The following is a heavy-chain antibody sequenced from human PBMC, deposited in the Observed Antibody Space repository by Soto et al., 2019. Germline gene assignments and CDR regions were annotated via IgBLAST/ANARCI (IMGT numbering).Heavy chain of an antibody. CDR2: IRQDGGAQ. J-gene: IGHJ5*02. CDR3: VRGGHGSGSYLGSS. CDR1: GFTFTTYW. D-gene: IGHD3-10*01. V-gene: IGHV3-7*03. Sequence: GSLGLSCVASGFTFTTYWMSGVRQAPGKGLQWVANIRQDGGAQYYVDSVKGRFTISRDNAKNSVYLQMDSLRVEDTAVYYCVRGGHGSGSYLGSSWGQGILVTVSS.